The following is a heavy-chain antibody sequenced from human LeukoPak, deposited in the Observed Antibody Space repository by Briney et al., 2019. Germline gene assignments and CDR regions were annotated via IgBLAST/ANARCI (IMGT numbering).Heavy chain of an antibody. V-gene: IGHV4-34*01. CDR1: GGSFSGYY. D-gene: IGHD3-22*01. Sequence: SETLCLTCAVYGGSFSGYYWSWIRQPPGKGLEWIGEINHSGSTNYNPSLKSRVTISVDTSKNQFSLKLSSVTAADTAVYYCARGFYYDSSGYQFDYWGQGTLVTVSS. CDR3: ARGFYYDSSGYQFDY. CDR2: INHSGST. J-gene: IGHJ4*02.